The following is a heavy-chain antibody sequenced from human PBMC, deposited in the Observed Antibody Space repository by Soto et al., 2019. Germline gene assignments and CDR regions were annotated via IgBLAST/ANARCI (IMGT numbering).Heavy chain of an antibody. Sequence: PGGSLRLSCAAAGFTLSRKGMHWVRRAPGKGLEWVAVISYDGSNKYYGDSVKGRFTISRDNSKNTVYLQMNRLRAEDTAVYYCAKDALTVAGPQRGSLDVWGQGTTVTVSS. CDR3: AKDALTVAGPQRGSLDV. J-gene: IGHJ6*02. V-gene: IGHV3-30*18. D-gene: IGHD6-19*01. CDR1: GFTLSRKG. CDR2: ISYDGSNK.